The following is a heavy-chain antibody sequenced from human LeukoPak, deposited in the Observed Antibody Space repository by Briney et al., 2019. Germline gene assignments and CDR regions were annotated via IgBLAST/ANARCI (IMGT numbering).Heavy chain of an antibody. D-gene: IGHD3-9*01. CDR3: ARDITSEYFDWLHPDY. V-gene: IGHV1-2*02. Sequence: ASVKVSCKVSGYTLTELSMHWVRQAPGQGLEWMGWINPNSGGTNYAQKFQGRVTMTRDTSISTAYMELSRLRSDDTAVYYCARDITSEYFDWLHPDYWGQGTLVTVSS. CDR2: INPNSGGT. J-gene: IGHJ4*02. CDR1: GYTLTELS.